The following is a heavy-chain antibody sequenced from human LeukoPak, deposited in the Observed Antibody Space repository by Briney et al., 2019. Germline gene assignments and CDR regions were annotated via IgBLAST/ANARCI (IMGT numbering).Heavy chain of an antibody. CDR1: GYTFTGYY. CDR2: INPNSGGT. J-gene: IGHJ3*02. V-gene: IGHV1-2*02. D-gene: IGHD1-20*01. CDR3: AGTKYSWNDVEAFDI. Sequence: ASVKVSCKASGYTFTGYYMHWVRQAPGQGLEWMGWINPNSGGTNYAQKFQGRVTMTRDTSVSTAYMELSRLRSDDTAVYYCAGTKYSWNDVEAFDIWGQGTMVTVSS.